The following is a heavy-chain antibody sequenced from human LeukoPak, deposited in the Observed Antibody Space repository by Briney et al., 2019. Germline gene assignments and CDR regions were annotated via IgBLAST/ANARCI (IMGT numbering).Heavy chain of an antibody. Sequence: GGSLRLSCTASEFTFRSYDMHWVRQAPGKGLEWVAVISYDGSNKDYADSVKGRFTISRDNTKNTLFLQMNSLRAEDTAVYYCAKEVRGDAFDIWGQGTMVTVSS. CDR2: ISYDGSNK. D-gene: IGHD3-16*01. V-gene: IGHV3-30*18. CDR3: AKEVRGDAFDI. J-gene: IGHJ3*02. CDR1: EFTFRSYD.